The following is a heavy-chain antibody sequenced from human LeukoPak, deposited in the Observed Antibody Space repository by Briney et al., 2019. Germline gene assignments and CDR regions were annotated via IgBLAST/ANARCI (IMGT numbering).Heavy chain of an antibody. CDR2: ISYDATFK. V-gene: IGHV3-30*19. CDR3: ATRGCSGSSCYSADF. D-gene: IGHD2-15*01. J-gene: IGHJ4*02. Sequence: PGGSLCLSCAASGFTFSTHGMHWVRQPPGRGLEWLAMISYDATFKTYADSVKGRFTISRDNPRNTLYLQMNSLSSEDTAVYYCATRGCSGSSCYSADFWGQGTLVTVSS. CDR1: GFTFSTHG.